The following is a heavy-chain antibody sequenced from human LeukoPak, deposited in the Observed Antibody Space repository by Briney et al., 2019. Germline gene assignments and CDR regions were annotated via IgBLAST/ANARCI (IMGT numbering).Heavy chain of an antibody. V-gene: IGHV4-38-2*01. CDR2: IYPSGST. Sequence: PSETLSLTCAVSNYSISRGYHWGWLRQPPGKGLQWIGIIYPSGSTYYNPPHKSRVTISVDTSKNRFSLKLSSVTAQDTAVYYCARHTTGDYTPDYWGQGTLVTVSS. D-gene: IGHD4-17*01. CDR3: ARHTTGDYTPDY. CDR1: NYSISRGYH. J-gene: IGHJ4*02.